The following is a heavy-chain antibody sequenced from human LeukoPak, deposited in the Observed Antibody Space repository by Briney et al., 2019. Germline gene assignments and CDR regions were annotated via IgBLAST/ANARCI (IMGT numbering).Heavy chain of an antibody. CDR1: GFSFISYA. D-gene: IGHD3-10*01. V-gene: IGHV3-NL1*01. Sequence: PGGSLRLSCAASGFSFISYAMNWVRQAPGKGLEWVSVISGSSSNRYYADSVKGRFTISRDNSKNTLFLQMNSLRAEDTAVYYCAKDKSMVRELDYWGQGNLVTVSS. J-gene: IGHJ4*02. CDR3: AKDKSMVRELDY. CDR2: ISGSSSNR.